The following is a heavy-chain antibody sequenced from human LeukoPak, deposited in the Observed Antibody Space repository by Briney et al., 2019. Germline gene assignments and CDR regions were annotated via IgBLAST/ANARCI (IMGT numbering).Heavy chain of an antibody. Sequence: PSETLSLTCAVYGGSFSGYYWSWIRQPPGKGLEWIGEINHSGSTNYNPSLKSRVTISVDTSKNQFSLKLSSVTAADTAVYYCATAVSGWLPFDYWGQGTLVTVSS. V-gene: IGHV4-34*01. CDR2: INHSGST. CDR1: GGSFSGYY. CDR3: ATAVSGWLPFDY. D-gene: IGHD6-19*01. J-gene: IGHJ4*02.